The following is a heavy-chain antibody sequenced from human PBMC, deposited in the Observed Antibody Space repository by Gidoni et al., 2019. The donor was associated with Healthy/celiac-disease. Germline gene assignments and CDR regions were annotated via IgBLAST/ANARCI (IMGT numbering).Heavy chain of an antibody. D-gene: IGHD1-26*01. CDR3: ANLWGSGSYPRFVDY. CDR1: GLPFSSYA. Sequence: EVQLLESGGGLVQPGGSLRLSCAASGLPFSSYAMSWVRQAPGKGLEWGSAISGSGGSTYYADSVKGRFTSSRDNSKNTLYLQMNSLRAEDTAVYYCANLWGSGSYPRFVDYWGQGTLVTVSS. V-gene: IGHV3-23*01. CDR2: ISGSGGST. J-gene: IGHJ4*02.